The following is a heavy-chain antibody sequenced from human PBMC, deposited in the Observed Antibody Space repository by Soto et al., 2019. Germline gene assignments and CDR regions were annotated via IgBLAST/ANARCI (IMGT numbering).Heavy chain of an antibody. V-gene: IGHV1-69*13. CDR2: IIPSYSTA. CDR1: GGTFRSCA. CDR3: ASRPYSSGWLNLFDP. Sequence: SVKVSCKASGGTFRSCAISWVRQAPGQGLEWMGGIIPSYSTANYAQKFQGRVTITADESTSTAYMELSSLRSEDTAVYYWASRPYSSGWLNLFDPWGQGTLVTVS. J-gene: IGHJ5*02. D-gene: IGHD6-19*01.